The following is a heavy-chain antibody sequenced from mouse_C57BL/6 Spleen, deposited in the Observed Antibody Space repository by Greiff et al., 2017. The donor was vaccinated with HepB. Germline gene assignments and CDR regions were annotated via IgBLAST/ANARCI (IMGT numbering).Heavy chain of an antibody. Sequence: VQLQQSGPELVKPGASVKISCKASGYAFSSSWMNWVKQRPGKGLEWIGRIYPGDGDTNYNGKFKGKATLTADKSSSTAYMQLSSLTSEDSAVYCCASWYFDVWGTGTTVTVSS. V-gene: IGHV1-82*01. CDR2: IYPGDGDT. J-gene: IGHJ1*03. CDR1: GYAFSSSW. CDR3: ASWYFDV.